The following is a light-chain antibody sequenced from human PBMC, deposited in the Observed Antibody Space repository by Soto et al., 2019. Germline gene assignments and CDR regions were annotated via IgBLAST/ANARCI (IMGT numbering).Light chain of an antibody. CDR3: AAWDDSLSGLYV. CDR2: RNN. CDR1: SSNIGSNY. Sequence: QSALAQPPSASGTPGQRVTISCSGSSSNIGSNYVYWYQQLLGTAPKLLIYRNNQRPSGVPDRFSGSKSGTSASLAISGLRSEDEADYYCAAWDDSLSGLYVFGTGTKVTVL. V-gene: IGLV1-47*01. J-gene: IGLJ1*01.